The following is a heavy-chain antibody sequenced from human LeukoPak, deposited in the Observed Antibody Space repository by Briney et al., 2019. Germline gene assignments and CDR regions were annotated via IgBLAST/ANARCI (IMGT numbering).Heavy chain of an antibody. D-gene: IGHD3-22*01. Sequence: PGGSLRLSCAASGFTFSSYWMHWVRQAPGKGLVWVSRINSDGSSTSYADSVKGRFTISRDNAKNTLYLQMNSLRAEDTAVYYCAREDYDSSGYYGEGAFDIWGQGTMVTVSS. CDR3: AREDYDSSGYYGEGAFDI. CDR2: INSDGSST. J-gene: IGHJ3*02. CDR1: GFTFSSYW. V-gene: IGHV3-74*01.